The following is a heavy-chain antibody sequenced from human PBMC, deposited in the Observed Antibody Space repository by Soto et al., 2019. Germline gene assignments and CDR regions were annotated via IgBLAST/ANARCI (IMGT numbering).Heavy chain of an antibody. CDR3: ARDGGEGPVAMIRDVFDI. J-gene: IGHJ3*02. CDR1: GGSIFSYY. D-gene: IGHD2-2*01. Sequence: SETLSLTWTVSGGSIFSYYWIWIRQPPGKGLEWIGFVYYSGRTNYNPSLKSRVTVSIDTSKNQFSLKLSSVTAADTAVYYCARDGGEGPVAMIRDVFDIWGKGTMVTVSS. V-gene: IGHV4-59*01. CDR2: VYYSGRT.